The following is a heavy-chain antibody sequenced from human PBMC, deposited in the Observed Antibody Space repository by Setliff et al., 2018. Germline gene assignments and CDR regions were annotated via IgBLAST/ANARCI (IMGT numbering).Heavy chain of an antibody. Sequence: SETLSLTCTVSGASLNSGTYYWGWIRQPPGKGLEWIGRNDYRGDTYYNPSLKGRLTITVDTAQNQFSLRLPSVTTADTAVYYCARTGTYRYFDYWGQGALVTVSS. CDR3: ARTGTYRYFDY. CDR2: NDYRGDT. CDR1: GASLNSGTYY. V-gene: IGHV4-39*01. J-gene: IGHJ4*02. D-gene: IGHD1-1*01.